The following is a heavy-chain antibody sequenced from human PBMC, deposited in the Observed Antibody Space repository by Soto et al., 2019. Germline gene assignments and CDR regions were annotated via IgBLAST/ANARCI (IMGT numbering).Heavy chain of an antibody. V-gene: IGHV4-59*01. CDR2: IYYSGST. CDR1: GGSISNYY. J-gene: IGHJ6*02. CDR3: ARGIMRGGMDV. D-gene: IGHD3-16*01. Sequence: NPSETLSLTCSVSGGSISNYYWRWIRQPPGKGLEWIGHIYYSGSTNYNPSLKSRVTISVDTSKNQFSLKLSSVTAADTAMYYCARGIMRGGMDVWGQGTTVTVSS.